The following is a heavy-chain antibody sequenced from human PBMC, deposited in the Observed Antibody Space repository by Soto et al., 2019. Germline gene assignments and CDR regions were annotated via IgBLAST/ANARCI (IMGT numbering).Heavy chain of an antibody. V-gene: IGHV1-18*04. CDR2: ISAFNGDT. J-gene: IGHJ4*02. CDR3: AREAGWQRMVPYD. Sequence: QVQLVQSGTEAKKPGASVNVSCKAFGYTFTSYGFTWGRQVPGQGLEWLGRISAFNGDTQYAQRMKGRLSVTKDTSTTTVHMELRRLTPADTAVYYCAREAGWQRMVPYDWGQGTLVTVS. D-gene: IGHD6-25*01. CDR1: GYTFTSYG.